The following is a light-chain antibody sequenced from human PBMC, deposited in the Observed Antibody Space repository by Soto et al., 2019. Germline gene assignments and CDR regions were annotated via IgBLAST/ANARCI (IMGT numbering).Light chain of an antibody. CDR1: QTLSNSF. CDR2: DTS. Sequence: EFALTQSPGTLSLCPGERATLSFRASQTLSNSFIAWYQRKPGQAPRLLVYDTSTRATGIPDRYSGSGSGTDFTLTISRLEPEDFAVFFCQQYGTSEIIFGQGTRLEIK. V-gene: IGKV3-20*01. J-gene: IGKJ5*01. CDR3: QQYGTSEII.